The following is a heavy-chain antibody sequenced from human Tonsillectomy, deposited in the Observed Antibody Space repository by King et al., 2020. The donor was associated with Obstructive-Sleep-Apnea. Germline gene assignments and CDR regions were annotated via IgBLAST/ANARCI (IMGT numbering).Heavy chain of an antibody. Sequence: VQLVESGGGLVKPGGSLRLSCAASGFTFSSYSMNWVRQAPGKGLEWVSSISSSSSYIYYADSVKGRFTISRDNAKNSLYLQMNSLRAEDTAVYYCARGDSGSYLTPDYWGQGTLVTVSS. V-gene: IGHV3-21*01. J-gene: IGHJ4*02. CDR3: ARGDSGSYLTPDY. CDR2: ISSSSSYI. CDR1: GFTFSSYS. D-gene: IGHD1-26*01.